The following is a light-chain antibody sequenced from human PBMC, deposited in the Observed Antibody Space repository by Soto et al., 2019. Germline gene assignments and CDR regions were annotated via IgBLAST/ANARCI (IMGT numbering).Light chain of an antibody. CDR3: QQYKSYSDT. CDR1: QSIGEW. V-gene: IGKV1-5*03. Sequence: DIQMTQSPSTLSASVGDRVTITCRASQSIGEWLAWFQQKPGKAPKLLIFAASPLESGVPPRFSGSGSGTDFTLTISRLQPDDFATYFCQQYKSYSDTFGQGNKLEIK. CDR2: AAS. J-gene: IGKJ2*01.